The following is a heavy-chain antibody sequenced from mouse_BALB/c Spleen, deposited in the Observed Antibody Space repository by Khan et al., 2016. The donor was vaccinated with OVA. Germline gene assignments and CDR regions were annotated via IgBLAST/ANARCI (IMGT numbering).Heavy chain of an antibody. CDR2: IWGDGST. CDR3: ARELRRGGFAY. Sequence: QVQLKQSGPGLVAPSQSLSITCTVSGFSLTGYGINWVRQPPGKGLEWMGMIWGDGSTDYNSALKSRLSIRKDNAKIQVFLKMNSLQTDDTSMYYCARELRRGGFAYWGQGTLVTVSA. V-gene: IGHV2-6-7*01. D-gene: IGHD1-1*01. CDR1: GFSLTGYG. J-gene: IGHJ3*01.